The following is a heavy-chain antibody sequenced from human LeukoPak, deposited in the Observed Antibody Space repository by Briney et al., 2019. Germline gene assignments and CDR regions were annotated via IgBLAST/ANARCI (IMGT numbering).Heavy chain of an antibody. Sequence: PSETLSLTCSVSDGSISSYYWSWIRQPPGKGLEWIGYIHSSGSTHYNPSLKSRVTISEDSSGKQFSLNLSSVTAADTAVYYCARDLGGYPFFMDVWGRGTTVIVSS. CDR1: DGSISSYY. CDR3: ARDLGGYPFFMDV. D-gene: IGHD2-15*01. J-gene: IGHJ6*03. V-gene: IGHV4-59*12. CDR2: IHSSGST.